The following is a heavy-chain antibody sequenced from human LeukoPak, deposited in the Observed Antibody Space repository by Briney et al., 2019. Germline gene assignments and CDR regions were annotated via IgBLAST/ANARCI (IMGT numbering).Heavy chain of an antibody. Sequence: ASVKVSCKASGYTFTSYYMHWVRQAPGQGLEWMGIINPSGGSTSYAQKFQGRVTMTRDTSTSTVYMELSSLRSEDTAVYYCASDYCSSTSCFDAFDIWGQGTTVTVSS. CDR3: ASDYCSSTSCFDAFDI. CDR2: INPSGGST. J-gene: IGHJ3*02. D-gene: IGHD2-2*01. CDR1: GYTFTSYY. V-gene: IGHV1-46*01.